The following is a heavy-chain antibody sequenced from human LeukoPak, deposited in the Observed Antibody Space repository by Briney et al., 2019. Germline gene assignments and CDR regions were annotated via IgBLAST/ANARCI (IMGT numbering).Heavy chain of an antibody. J-gene: IGHJ3*02. D-gene: IGHD3-3*01. CDR3: ARPRGSIFGVVIEKHDAFDI. CDR2: VYPGDSDT. Sequence: GESLKISCQGSGYSFTKSWVGWVRQMPGKGLEWMGIVYPGDSDTRYSPSFQGQVIISVDTSITTAYLQWTNLKASDTAMYYCARPRGSIFGVVIEKHDAFDIWGQGTMVTVSS. CDR1: GYSFTKSW. V-gene: IGHV5-51*01.